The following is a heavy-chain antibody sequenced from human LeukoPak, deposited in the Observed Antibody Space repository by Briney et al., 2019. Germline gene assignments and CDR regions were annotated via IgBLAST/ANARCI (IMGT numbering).Heavy chain of an antibody. V-gene: IGHV3-23*01. J-gene: IGHJ4*02. D-gene: IGHD6-13*01. CDR1: GFTFSSYA. CDR3: AKVIAAAGYFDY. Sequence: GSLRLSCAASGFTFSSYAMSWVRQAPGKGLEWVSAISDDGGSTYYADSVKGRFTISRDNSKNTLYLQMNSLRAEDTAVYYCAKVIAAAGYFDYWGQGTLVTVSS. CDR2: ISDDGGST.